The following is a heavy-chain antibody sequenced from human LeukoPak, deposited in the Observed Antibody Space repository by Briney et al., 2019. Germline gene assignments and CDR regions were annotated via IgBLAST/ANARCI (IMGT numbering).Heavy chain of an antibody. CDR3: ASGGVGATTVMDY. D-gene: IGHD1-26*01. CDR2: IYHSGST. Sequence: SGTLSLTCAVPGGSISSSNWWSWVRQPPGKGLEWIGEIYHSGSTNYNPSLKSRVTISVDKSKNQFSLKLSSVTAADTAVYYCASGGVGATTVMDYWGQGTLVTVSS. V-gene: IGHV4-4*02. J-gene: IGHJ4*02. CDR1: GGSISSSNW.